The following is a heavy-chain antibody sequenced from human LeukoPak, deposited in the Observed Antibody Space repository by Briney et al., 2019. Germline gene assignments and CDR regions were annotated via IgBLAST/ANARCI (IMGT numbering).Heavy chain of an antibody. J-gene: IGHJ4*02. V-gene: IGHV3-33*01. CDR2: IWYDGSNK. Sequence: GWSLRLSCAASGFTFSSYGMHLLRLAPGKGLEGVAVIWYDGSNKYYADSVKGRFTISRDNSKNTLYLQMNSLRAEDTAVYYCAIVGLGYSSSWYFDYWGQGTLVTVSS. CDR1: GFTFSSYG. CDR3: AIVGLGYSSSWYFDY. D-gene: IGHD6-13*01.